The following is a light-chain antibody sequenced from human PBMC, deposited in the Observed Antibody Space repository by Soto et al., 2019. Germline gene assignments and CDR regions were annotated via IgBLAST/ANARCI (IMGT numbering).Light chain of an antibody. Sequence: QSVLTQPPSASGSPGQSVAISCTGTSSDVGGYNYVSWYQQHPGKAPKLMIYEVNKRPSGVPDRFSGSKSGNTASLTVSGLQAEDEADYYCSSYTSRSTLDYVFGSGTKLTVL. CDR1: SSDVGGYNY. CDR2: EVN. CDR3: SSYTSRSTLDYV. V-gene: IGLV2-8*01. J-gene: IGLJ1*01.